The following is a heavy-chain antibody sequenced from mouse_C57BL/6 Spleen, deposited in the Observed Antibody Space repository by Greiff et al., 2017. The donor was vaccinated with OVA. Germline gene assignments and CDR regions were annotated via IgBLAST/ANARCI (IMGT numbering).Heavy chain of an antibody. D-gene: IGHD2-3*01. CDR1: GYAFSSSW. CDR2: IYPGDGDT. V-gene: IGHV1-82*01. Sequence: VKVVESGPELVKPGASVKISCKASGYAFSSSWMNWVKQRPGKGLAWIGRIYPGDGDTNYNGKFKGKATLTADKSSSTAYMQLSSLTSEDSAVYFCARWGLLRGSYFDYWGQGTTLTVSS. CDR3: ARWGLLRGSYFDY. J-gene: IGHJ2*01.